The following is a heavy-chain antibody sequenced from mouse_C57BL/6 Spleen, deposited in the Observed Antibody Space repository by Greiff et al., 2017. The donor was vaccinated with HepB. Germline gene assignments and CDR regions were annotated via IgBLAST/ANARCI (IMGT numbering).Heavy chain of an antibody. J-gene: IGHJ4*01. Sequence: VKLMESGPELVKPGASVKLSCKASGYTFTSYDINWVKQRPGQGLEWIGWIYTRDGSTKYNEKFKGKATLTVDTTSSTAYMELHSLKSEDSAVYFSARDDGYHYAMDYWGQGTSVTVSS. CDR2: IYTRDGST. CDR1: GYTFTSYD. V-gene: IGHV1-85*01. CDR3: ARDDGYHYAMDY. D-gene: IGHD2-3*01.